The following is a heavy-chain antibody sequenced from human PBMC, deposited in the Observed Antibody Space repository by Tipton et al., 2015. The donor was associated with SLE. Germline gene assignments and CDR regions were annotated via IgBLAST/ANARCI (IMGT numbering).Heavy chain of an antibody. CDR2: IYYSGST. V-gene: IGHV4-59*01. J-gene: IGHJ3*02. Sequence: TLSLTCAVYGGSFSGYYWSWIRQPPGKGLEWIGYIYYSGSTNYNPSLKSRVTISVDTSKNQFSLKLSSVTAADTAVYYCARGTGPDAFDIWGQGTMVTVSS. CDR3: ARGTGPDAFDI. CDR1: GGSFSGYY. D-gene: IGHD3/OR15-3a*01.